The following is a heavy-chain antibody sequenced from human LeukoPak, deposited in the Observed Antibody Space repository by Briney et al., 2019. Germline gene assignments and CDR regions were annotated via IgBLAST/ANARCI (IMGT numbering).Heavy chain of an antibody. CDR2: IYPGDSDT. J-gene: IGHJ6*03. CDR1: GYSFTSYW. CDR3: ARRLPHLNGYYYMDV. Sequence: GESLKISCKGSGYSFTSYWIGWVRQMPGKGLEWMGIIYPGDSDTRYSPSFQGQVTISADKSISTAYLQWSSLKASDTAMYYCARRLPHLNGYYYMDVWGKGTTVTVSS. V-gene: IGHV5-51*01.